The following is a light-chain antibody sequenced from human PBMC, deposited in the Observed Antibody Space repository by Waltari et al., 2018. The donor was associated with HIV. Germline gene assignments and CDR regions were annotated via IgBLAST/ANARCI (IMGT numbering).Light chain of an antibody. CDR2: ANS. CDR1: ISTIAAAFD. V-gene: IGLV1-40*01. J-gene: IGLJ1*01. Sequence: QSVLTQPPSVSVAPRQRVTHSCPRTISTIAAAFDAHWYQHLPGTAPKPLIYANSNRPSGVPDRFSGSKSDTSASLAITGLQTDDEADYYCQSYDSSLSGSVFGTGTNVTVL. CDR3: QSYDSSLSGSV.